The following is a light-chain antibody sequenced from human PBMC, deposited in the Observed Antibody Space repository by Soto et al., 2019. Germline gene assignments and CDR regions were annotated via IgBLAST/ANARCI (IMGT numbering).Light chain of an antibody. J-gene: IGKJ4*01. Sequence: EVVLTQSPATLSLSPGERATLSCRASQIISTYLAWYQQKPGQAPRLLIYDASNRATGIPARFSGSGSGTDFTLTISSLEPEDFAVYYCQQRSNWPLTFGGGTKVDFK. CDR2: DAS. CDR1: QIISTY. V-gene: IGKV3-11*01. CDR3: QQRSNWPLT.